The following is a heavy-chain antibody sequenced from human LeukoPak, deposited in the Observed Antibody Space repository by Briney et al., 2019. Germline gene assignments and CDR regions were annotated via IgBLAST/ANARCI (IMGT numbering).Heavy chain of an antibody. V-gene: IGHV3-23*01. Sequence: GGSLRLSCADSGFTFSNYAMSWVRQAPGKGLEWVSGISAYGGSTYYADTVKGRLTISRDNSKNILYLQMNSLRAEDTAVYYCAKWIQLSYFDYWGQGTLVTVSS. CDR1: GFTFSNYA. D-gene: IGHD5-18*01. CDR2: ISAYGGST. CDR3: AKWIQLSYFDY. J-gene: IGHJ4*02.